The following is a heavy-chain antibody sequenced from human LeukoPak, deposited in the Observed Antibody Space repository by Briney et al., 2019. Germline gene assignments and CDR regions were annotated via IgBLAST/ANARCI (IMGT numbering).Heavy chain of an antibody. V-gene: IGHV4-59*01. CDR1: GGSISSYY. Sequence: SETLSLTCTVSGGSISSYYWSWIRQPPGKGLEWIGHIYYSGSTNYNPSLKSRVTISVDTSKNQFSLKLSSVTAADTAVYYCARGEYYYDSSGPENWFDPWGQGTLVTVSS. CDR2: IYYSGST. CDR3: ARGEYYYDSSGPENWFDP. D-gene: IGHD3-22*01. J-gene: IGHJ5*02.